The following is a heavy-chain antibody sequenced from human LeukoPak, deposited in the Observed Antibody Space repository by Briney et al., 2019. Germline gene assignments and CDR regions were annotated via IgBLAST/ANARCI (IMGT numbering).Heavy chain of an antibody. CDR3: AREPTVEIGEIYYYYGMDV. CDR2: IWYDGSNK. J-gene: IGHJ6*02. D-gene: IGHD3-10*01. CDR1: GFTFSSYG. Sequence: SGGALRLSCAASGFTFSSYGMHWVRQAPGKGLEWVAVIWYDGSNKYYADSVKGRFTISRDNSKNTLYLQMNSLRAEDTAVYYCAREPTVEIGEIYYYYGMDVWGQGTTVTVSS. V-gene: IGHV3-33*01.